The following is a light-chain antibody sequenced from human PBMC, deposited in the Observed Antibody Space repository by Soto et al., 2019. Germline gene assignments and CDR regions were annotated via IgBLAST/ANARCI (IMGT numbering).Light chain of an antibody. V-gene: IGKV3-15*01. CDR1: QFVSSR. CDR3: QEYIQWPPGM. CDR2: DTS. Sequence: DIVVTQSPATLSASPGERVTLSCRASQFVSSRLAWYQQRPGQVPRLLIYDTSTRAPVISAGFSGSGSGTEFTLTISSLQSEDFAVYYCQEYIQWPPGMFGPGTTVDIK. J-gene: IGKJ1*01.